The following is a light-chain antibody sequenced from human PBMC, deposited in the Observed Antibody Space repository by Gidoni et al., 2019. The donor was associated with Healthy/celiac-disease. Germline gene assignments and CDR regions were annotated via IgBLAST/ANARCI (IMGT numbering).Light chain of an antibody. Sequence: EIVLTQSPGTLSLSPGERATRSCRASQSVSSSYLAWYQQKPGQAPRPLIYGASSRATGIPDRFSGSGSGTDFTLTIRRLEPEDFAVYYCQQYGSSPYSFGQGTKLEIK. V-gene: IGKV3-20*01. J-gene: IGKJ2*03. CDR3: QQYGSSPYS. CDR2: GAS. CDR1: QSVSSSY.